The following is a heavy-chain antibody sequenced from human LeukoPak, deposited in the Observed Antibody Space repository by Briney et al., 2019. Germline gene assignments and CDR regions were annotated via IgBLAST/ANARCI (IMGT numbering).Heavy chain of an antibody. D-gene: IGHD1-1*01. J-gene: IGHJ6*02. Sequence: PGGSLRLSCAASGFTFSSYWMSWVRQAPGKGLEWVANIKEDGSEKHYVDSVKGRFTISRDNAKNSLYLQMNSLRTEDTAVYYCAKDLERLSNYYYGMDVWGQGTTVTVSS. V-gene: IGHV3-7*01. CDR3: AKDLERLSNYYYGMDV. CDR2: IKEDGSEK. CDR1: GFTFSSYW.